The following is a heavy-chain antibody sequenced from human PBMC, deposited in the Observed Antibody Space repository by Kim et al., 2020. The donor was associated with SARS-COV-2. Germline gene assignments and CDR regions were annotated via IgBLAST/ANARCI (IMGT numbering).Heavy chain of an antibody. D-gene: IGHD3-10*01. J-gene: IGHJ3*02. CDR3: ARDYYGSGVDAFDI. V-gene: IGHV1-46*01. Sequence: AQKFQGRVTMTRDTSTSTVYMELSSLRSEDTAVYYCARDYYGSGVDAFDIWGQGTMVTVSS.